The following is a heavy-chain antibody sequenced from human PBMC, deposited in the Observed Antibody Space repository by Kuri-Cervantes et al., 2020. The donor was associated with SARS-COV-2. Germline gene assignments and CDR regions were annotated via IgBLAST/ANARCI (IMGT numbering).Heavy chain of an antibody. D-gene: IGHD3-16*02. CDR2: INHSGST. Sequence: GSLRLSCAVYGGSFSGYYWSWIRQPPGKGLEWIGEINHSGSTNYNPSLKSRVTISVDTSKNQFSLKLSSVTAADTAVYYCARGGDSSKAYYDYVWGSYRYKSNYFDYWGQGTLVTVSS. CDR3: ARGGDSSKAYYDYVWGSYRYKSNYFDY. CDR1: GGSFSGYY. V-gene: IGHV4-34*01. J-gene: IGHJ4*02.